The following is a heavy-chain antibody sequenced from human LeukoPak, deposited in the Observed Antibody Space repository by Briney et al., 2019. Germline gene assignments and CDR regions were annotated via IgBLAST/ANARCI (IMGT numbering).Heavy chain of an antibody. D-gene: IGHD6-19*01. J-gene: IGHJ4*02. CDR2: ISYDGSKK. CDR3: ARDSRGRFDY. Sequence: GRSLRLSCAAAGFTFSSYDMHWVRQAPGKGLEWVAVISYDGSKKYYADSVKGRFTISRDNSKNTLYLQMNSLRAEDTAVYYCARDSRGRFDYWGQGTLVTVSS. CDR1: GFTFSSYD. V-gene: IGHV3-30-3*01.